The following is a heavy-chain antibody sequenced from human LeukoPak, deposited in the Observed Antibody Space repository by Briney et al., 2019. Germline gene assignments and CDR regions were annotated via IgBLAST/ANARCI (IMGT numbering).Heavy chain of an antibody. CDR3: ARRPYDFWSGHNWFDP. CDR1: GGSY. Sequence: PSETLSLTCAVYGGSYWSWIRQPPGKGLEWIGEINHSGITKYNPSLKSRVTISLDTSKNHFSLNLSSVTAADTAVYYCARRPYDFWSGHNWFDPWGQGTLVTVSS. V-gene: IGHV4-34*01. CDR2: INHSGIT. J-gene: IGHJ5*02. D-gene: IGHD3-3*01.